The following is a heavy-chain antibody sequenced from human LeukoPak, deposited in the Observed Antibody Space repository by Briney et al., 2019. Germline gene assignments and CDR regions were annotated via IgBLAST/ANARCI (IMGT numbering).Heavy chain of an antibody. CDR1: GGTFSSYA. Sequence: SVKVTCKASGGTFSSYAISWVRQAPGQGLEWMGGIIPIFGTANYAQKFQGRVTITADESTSTAYMELSSLRSEDTAVYYCARRPMVRGADYFDYWGQGTLVTVSS. J-gene: IGHJ4*02. D-gene: IGHD3-10*01. V-gene: IGHV1-69*13. CDR2: IIPIFGTA. CDR3: ARRPMVRGADYFDY.